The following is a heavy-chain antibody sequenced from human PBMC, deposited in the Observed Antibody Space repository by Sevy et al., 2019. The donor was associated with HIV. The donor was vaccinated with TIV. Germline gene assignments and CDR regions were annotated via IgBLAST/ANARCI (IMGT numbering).Heavy chain of an antibody. CDR1: GFTSNNYA. Sequence: GGSLRLSCAASGFTSNNYAMNWVRQAPGKGLEWVSTIYGSGGTTYYADSVKGRFTISRDNSKNTLYLQMNSLRAEDTAVYYCAGGRYDSSGSFDAFDIWGQGTMVTVSS. J-gene: IGHJ3*02. CDR2: IYGSGGTT. V-gene: IGHV3-23*01. D-gene: IGHD3-22*01. CDR3: AGGRYDSSGSFDAFDI.